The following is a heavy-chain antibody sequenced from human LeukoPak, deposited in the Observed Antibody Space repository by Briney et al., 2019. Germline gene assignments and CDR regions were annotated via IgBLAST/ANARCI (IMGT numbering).Heavy chain of an antibody. V-gene: IGHV1-18*01. CDR1: GYTFTSYG. CDR3: ASAAYSSSWYNY. CDR2: ISAYNGNT. D-gene: IGHD6-13*01. J-gene: IGHJ4*02. Sequence: ASVKVSCKASGYTFTSYGISWVRQAPGQGLEWMGWISAYNGNTNYAQKLQGRVTMTTDTSTGTAYMELRSLRSDDTAVYYCASAAYSSSWYNYWGQGTLVTVSS.